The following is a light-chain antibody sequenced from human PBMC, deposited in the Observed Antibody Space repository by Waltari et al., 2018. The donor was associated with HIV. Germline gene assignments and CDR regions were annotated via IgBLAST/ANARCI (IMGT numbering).Light chain of an antibody. J-gene: IGKJ2*01. Sequence: DLHMTQSPSSLSASVGDRVIITCRARQHISTFLNWYQHKPGKAPKLLINAASRLQSGVPSRFVGGGSGTDFSLTVSSLQPEDFATYYCQQTYSMFTFGQGTKLEIK. CDR2: AAS. CDR1: QHISTF. CDR3: QQTYSMFT. V-gene: IGKV1-39*01.